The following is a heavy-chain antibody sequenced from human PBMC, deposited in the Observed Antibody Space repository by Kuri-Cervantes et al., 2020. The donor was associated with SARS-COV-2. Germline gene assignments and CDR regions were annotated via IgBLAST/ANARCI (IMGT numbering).Heavy chain of an antibody. CDR1: GGSLSSGDYY. J-gene: IGHJ3*02. V-gene: IGHV4-30-4*08. CDR3: ASSAVDRSGDAFDI. Sequence: SETLSLTCTVSGGSLSSGDYYWTWVRQPPGKGLEWIGNIYYSGNAFYNPSLKSRVSMSLDMSESQFSLKLSSVTAADTAVYYCASSAVDRSGDAFDIWGQGTMVTVSS. CDR2: IYYSGNA. D-gene: IGHD2-2*01.